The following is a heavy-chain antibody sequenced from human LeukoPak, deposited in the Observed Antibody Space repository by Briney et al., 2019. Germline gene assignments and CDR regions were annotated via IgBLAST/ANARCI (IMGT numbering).Heavy chain of an antibody. J-gene: IGHJ4*02. D-gene: IGHD6-6*01. CDR2: IRYDGSNK. V-gene: IGHV3-30*02. Sequence: GGSLGLSCAASGFTFSSYGMHWVRQAPGKGLEWVAFIRYDGSNKYYADSVKGRFTISRDNSKNTLYLQMNSLRAEDTAVYYCAKNYRHSSSSLYFEYWGQGTLVTVSS. CDR3: AKNYRHSSSSLYFEY. CDR1: GFTFSSYG.